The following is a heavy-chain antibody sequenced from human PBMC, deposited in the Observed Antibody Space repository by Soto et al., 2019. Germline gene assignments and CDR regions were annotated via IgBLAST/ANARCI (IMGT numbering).Heavy chain of an antibody. CDR1: GFTFSDYY. Sequence: GGSLSISCAASGFTFSDYYMSLIRQAPGKGLEWVSYISSSSSYTNYADSVKGRFTISRDNAKNSLYLQMNSLRAEDTAVYYCARDKRYYDSSGPHYYFDYWGQGTLVTVSS. J-gene: IGHJ4*02. D-gene: IGHD3-22*01. CDR3: ARDKRYYDSSGPHYYFDY. V-gene: IGHV3-11*06. CDR2: ISSSSSYT.